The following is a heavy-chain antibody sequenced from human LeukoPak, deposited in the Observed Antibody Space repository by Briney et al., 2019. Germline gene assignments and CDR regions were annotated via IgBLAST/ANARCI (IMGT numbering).Heavy chain of an antibody. CDR3: ARAGSHRNSGYDY. Sequence: GGSLRLSCAASGFTFSSYSMNWVRQAPGKGLGWVSYISSSTTTMYYADSVKGRFTISRDTAKNSLYLEMNSLRAEDTAVYYCARAGSHRNSGYDYWGQGTLVTVSS. V-gene: IGHV3-48*04. J-gene: IGHJ4*02. D-gene: IGHD5-12*01. CDR2: ISSSTTTM. CDR1: GFTFSSYS.